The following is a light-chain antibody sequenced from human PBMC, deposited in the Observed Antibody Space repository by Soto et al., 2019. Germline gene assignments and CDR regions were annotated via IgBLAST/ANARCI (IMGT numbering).Light chain of an antibody. V-gene: IGKV3-20*01. CDR1: QSVSSSY. CDR2: GAS. Sequence: EIVLTQSPGTLSLSPGERATLSCRASQSVSSSYLAWYQQKPGQAPRLRIYGASSRATGIPDRFSGSGSGTDFTLTISRLEPEDFAVYYCQQYGSSRTWTFGQGTKVETK. J-gene: IGKJ1*01. CDR3: QQYGSSRTWT.